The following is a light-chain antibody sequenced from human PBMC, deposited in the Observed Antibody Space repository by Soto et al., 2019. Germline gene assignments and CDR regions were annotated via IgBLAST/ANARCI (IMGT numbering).Light chain of an antibody. Sequence: DIQMTQSPSTLSASVGDRVTIACRASQSISTWFAWYQQKPGKAPKLLIYKASILESGVPSRFSGSRSATEFTLTISSLQPEDFASYYGQQYDTFPLTFGGGTKVEIK. V-gene: IGKV1-5*03. CDR3: QQYDTFPLT. CDR2: KAS. J-gene: IGKJ4*01. CDR1: QSISTW.